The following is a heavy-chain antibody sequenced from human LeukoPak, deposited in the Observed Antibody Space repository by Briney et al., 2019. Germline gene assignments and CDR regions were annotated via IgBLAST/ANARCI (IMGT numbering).Heavy chain of an antibody. V-gene: IGHV3-74*01. D-gene: IGHD3-22*01. CDR1: GFTFSKNW. J-gene: IGHJ4*02. CDR3: AMIKEG. CDR2: IKSDGRTT. Sequence: GGSLRLSCADSGFTFSKNWMHWVRQARGKGVVWVSRIKSDGRTTTYADSVQRRFTISRDNAKNTLYLQMNSLRAEDTAVYYCAMIKEGWGQGTLVTVSS.